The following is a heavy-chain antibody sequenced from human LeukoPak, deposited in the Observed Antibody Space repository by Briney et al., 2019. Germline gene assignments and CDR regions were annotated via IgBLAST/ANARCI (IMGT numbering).Heavy chain of an antibody. D-gene: IGHD2-2*01. CDR1: GYTFTSYG. J-gene: IGHJ5*02. V-gene: IGHV1-18*01. CDR3: ARDPRIVVVPAAGWFDP. Sequence: GASVKVSFKASGYTFTSYGISWVRQAPGQGLEWMGLISAYNGNTNYAQKLQGRVTMTTDTSTSTAYMELRSLRSDDTAVYYCARDPRIVVVPAAGWFDPWGQGTLVTVSS. CDR2: ISAYNGNT.